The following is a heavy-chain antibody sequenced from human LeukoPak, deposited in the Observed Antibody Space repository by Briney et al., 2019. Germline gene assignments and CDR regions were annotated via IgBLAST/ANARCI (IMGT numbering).Heavy chain of an antibody. Sequence: GASVKVSCKASGYXFATYAIHWVRQAPGQRLEWMGWSNAGNGNTKYSQEFQGRVTITRDTSASTAYMELSSLRSEDMAVYYCVREAPFGAFDIWGQGTMVTVSS. CDR2: SNAGNGNT. V-gene: IGHV1-3*02. CDR3: VREAPFGAFDI. J-gene: IGHJ3*02. CDR1: GYXFATYA. D-gene: IGHD2/OR15-2a*01.